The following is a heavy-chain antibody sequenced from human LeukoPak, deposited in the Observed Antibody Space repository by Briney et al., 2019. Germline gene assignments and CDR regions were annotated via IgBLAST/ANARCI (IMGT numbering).Heavy chain of an antibody. CDR1: GGSFSGYY. V-gene: IGHV4-34*01. J-gene: IGHJ3*02. D-gene: IGHD3-22*01. Sequence: PSETLSLTCAVYGGSFSGYYWSWIRQPPGKGLEWIGEINHSGSTNYNPSLKSRVTISVDTSKNQFSLKLSSVTAADTAVYYCARDYYDSSGSPNDAFDIWGQGTMVTVSS. CDR3: ARDYYDSSGSPNDAFDI. CDR2: INHSGST.